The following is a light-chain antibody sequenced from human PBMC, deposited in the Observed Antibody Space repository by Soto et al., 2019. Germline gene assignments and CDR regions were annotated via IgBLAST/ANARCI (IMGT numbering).Light chain of an antibody. J-gene: IGLJ1*01. CDR1: SSDVGGYNY. Sequence: QSALTQPASVSGSPGQSITISCTGTSSDVGGYNYVSWYQQHPGKAPKLMIYHVSNRPSGVSNRFSGSKSGNTASLTISGLQAEDDADYYCSSYASSSTLYFFGAGTKLTVL. CDR2: HVS. CDR3: SSYASSSTLYF. V-gene: IGLV2-14*03.